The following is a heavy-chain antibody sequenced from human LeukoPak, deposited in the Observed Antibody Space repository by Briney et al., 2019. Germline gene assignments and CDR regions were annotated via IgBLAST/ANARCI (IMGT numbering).Heavy chain of an antibody. D-gene: IGHD3-10*01. V-gene: IGHV1-3*01. Sequence: ASVKVSCKASGYTFTSYAMHWVRQAPGQRLEWMGWINAGNGNTKYSQKFQGRVTMTRDTSTSTVYMELSSLRSEDTAVYYCAGHGVRGPDYWGQGTLVTVSS. J-gene: IGHJ4*02. CDR2: INAGNGNT. CDR1: GYTFTSYA. CDR3: AGHGVRGPDY.